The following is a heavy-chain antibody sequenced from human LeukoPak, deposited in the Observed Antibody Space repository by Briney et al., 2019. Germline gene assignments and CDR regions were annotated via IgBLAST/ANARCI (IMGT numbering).Heavy chain of an antibody. CDR1: GFTFSSYG. Sequence: PGRSLRLSCAASGFTFSSYGMHWVRQAPGKGLEWVAVISYDGSNKYYADSVKGRFTISRDNSKNTLYLQMNSLRAEDTAVYYCAKHRQAVIAVADYYFDYWGQGTLVTVSS. D-gene: IGHD6-19*01. CDR2: ISYDGSNK. CDR3: AKHRQAVIAVADYYFDY. J-gene: IGHJ4*02. V-gene: IGHV3-30*18.